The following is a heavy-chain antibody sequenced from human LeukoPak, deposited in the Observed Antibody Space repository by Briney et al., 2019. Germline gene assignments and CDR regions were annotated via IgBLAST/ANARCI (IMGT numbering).Heavy chain of an antibody. D-gene: IGHD3-22*01. J-gene: IGHJ4*02. CDR3: ARGGGGYYYDSSGYPPLDY. Sequence: PSQTLSLTCTVSGGSISSGDYYWSWIRQPPGKGLEWIGYIYYSGSTNYNPSLKSRVTISVDTSKNQFSLKLSSVTAADTAVYYCARGGGGYYYDSSGYPPLDYWGQGTLVTVSS. V-gene: IGHV4-30-4*08. CDR2: IYYSGST. CDR1: GGSISSGDYY.